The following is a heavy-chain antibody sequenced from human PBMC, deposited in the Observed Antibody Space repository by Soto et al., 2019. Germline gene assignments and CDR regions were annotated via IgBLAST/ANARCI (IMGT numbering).Heavy chain of an antibody. D-gene: IGHD6-19*01. CDR1: GYTFTGYY. CDR2: INPNSGGT. V-gene: IGHV1-2*04. J-gene: IGHJ3*02. CDR3: ASAIAVAGPNDAFDI. Sequence: ASVKVSCKASGYTFTGYYMHWVRQAPGQGLEWMGWINPNSGGTNYAQKFQGWVTMTRDTSISTAYMELSRLRSDDTAVYYCASAIAVAGPNDAFDIWGQGTMVTVSS.